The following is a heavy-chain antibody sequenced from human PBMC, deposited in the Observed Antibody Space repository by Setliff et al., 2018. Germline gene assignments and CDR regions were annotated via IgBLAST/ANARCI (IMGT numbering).Heavy chain of an antibody. V-gene: IGHV3-74*01. J-gene: IGHJ6*03. Sequence: PGGSLRLSCAASGFTFSSYWMHWVRQAPGKGLVWVSRINSDGSSTIYADSVKGRFTISRDNAKNTLYLQMNSLRAEDTAVYYCTREAPRQGDYYMDVWGKGTTVTVSS. CDR3: TREAPRQGDYYMDV. CDR1: GFTFSSYW. CDR2: INSDGSST.